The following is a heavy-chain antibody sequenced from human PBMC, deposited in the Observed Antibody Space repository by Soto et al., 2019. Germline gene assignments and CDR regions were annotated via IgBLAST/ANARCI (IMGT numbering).Heavy chain of an antibody. J-gene: IGHJ4*02. V-gene: IGHV4-31*03. CDR1: GCSISSGGYY. D-gene: IGHD4-17*01. CDR2: IYYSGST. CDR3: ARDLGSVDYFVFLGY. Sequence: QVQLQESGPGLVKPSQTLSLTCTVSGCSISSGGYYWSWIRQHPVKGLEWIWYIYYSGSTYYNPSLKSRVTISVDTSKNQFSLKLSSVPAADTAVYYCARDLGSVDYFVFLGYWGQGTLVTVSS.